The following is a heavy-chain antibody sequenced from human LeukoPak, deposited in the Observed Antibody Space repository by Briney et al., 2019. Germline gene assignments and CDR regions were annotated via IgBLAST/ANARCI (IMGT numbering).Heavy chain of an antibody. CDR2: MNPNSGNT. Sequence: GPSVKVSCKASGYTFTSYDINWVRQATGQGLEWMGWMNPNSGNTGYAQKFQGRVTMTRNTSISTAYMELSSLRSEDTAVYYCARVPIFGVVRAFDIWGQGTMVTVSS. J-gene: IGHJ3*02. CDR1: GYTFTSYD. CDR3: ARVPIFGVVRAFDI. V-gene: IGHV1-8*01. D-gene: IGHD3-3*01.